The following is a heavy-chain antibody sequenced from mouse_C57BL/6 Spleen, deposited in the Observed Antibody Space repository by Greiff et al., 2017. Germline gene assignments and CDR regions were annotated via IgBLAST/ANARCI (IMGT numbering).Heavy chain of an antibody. CDR1: GYTFTSYW. D-gene: IGHD2-5*01. CDR3: AREGYSNLCAY. CDR2: IYPGSGSP. V-gene: IGHV1-55*01. Sequence: QVQLQQPGAELVKPGASVKMSCKASGYTFTSYWITWVKQRPGQGLEWIGDIYPGSGSPNYNEKFKSKATLTVDTSSSPAYMQLSSLTSEDSAVYYCAREGYSNLCAYWGQGTLVTVSA. J-gene: IGHJ3*01.